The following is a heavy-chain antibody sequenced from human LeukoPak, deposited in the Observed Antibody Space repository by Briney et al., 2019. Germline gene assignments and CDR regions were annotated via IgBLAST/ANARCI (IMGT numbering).Heavy chain of an antibody. CDR3: ARSRPLIDGHLHPFDY. CDR1: GFTFSSYG. CDR2: ISYDGSNK. Sequence: GGSLRLSCAASGFTFSSYGMHWVRQAPGKGLEWVAVISYDGSNKYYADSVKGRFTISRDNSKNTLYLQVNSLRPEDTAVYYCARSRPLIDGHLHPFDYWGQGTLVTVSS. J-gene: IGHJ4*02. V-gene: IGHV3-30*03. D-gene: IGHD2-21*01.